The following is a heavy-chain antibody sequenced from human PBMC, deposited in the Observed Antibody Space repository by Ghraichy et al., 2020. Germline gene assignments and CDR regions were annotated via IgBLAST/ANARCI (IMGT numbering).Heavy chain of an antibody. V-gene: IGHV3-7*01. J-gene: IGHJ6*02. CDR2: IKQDGSEK. CDR1: GFTFSSYW. Sequence: GVLNISCAASGFTFSSYWMSWVRQAPGKGLEWVANIKQDGSEKYYVDSVKGGFTISRDNAKNSLYLQMNSLRAEDTAVYYCARRVVGATYMDVWGQGTTVTVSS. D-gene: IGHD1-26*01. CDR3: ARRVVGATYMDV.